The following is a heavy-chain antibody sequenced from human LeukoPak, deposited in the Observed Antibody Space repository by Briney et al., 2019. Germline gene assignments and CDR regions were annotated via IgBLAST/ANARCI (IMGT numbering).Heavy chain of an antibody. CDR1: GYTFTGYY. J-gene: IGHJ5*02. CDR2: INPNSGGP. CDR3: ARDLSAGGTNWFDP. Sequence: VASVKVSCKASGYTFTGYYIHWVRQAPGQGLEWMGWINPNSGGPNYAQKFQGRVTMTRDTSISTAYMEMSRLRSDDTAVYYCARDLSAGGTNWFDPCGQGTLVTVSS. D-gene: IGHD3-16*01. V-gene: IGHV1-2*02.